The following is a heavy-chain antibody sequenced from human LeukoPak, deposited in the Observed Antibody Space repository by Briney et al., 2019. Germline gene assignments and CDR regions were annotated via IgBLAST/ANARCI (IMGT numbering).Heavy chain of an antibody. J-gene: IGHJ6*03. V-gene: IGHV4-59*12. CDR3: ARDLEGGYYYPNYYYYYYMDV. CDR1: GGSISSYY. D-gene: IGHD3-22*01. CDR2: IYFSGST. Sequence: SETLSLTCTVSGGSISSYYWTWIRQPPGKGLEWIGYIYFSGSTNYNPSLKSRVTMSVDTSKNQFSLKLSSVTAADTAVYYCARDLEGGYYYPNYYYYYYMDVWGKGTTVTISS.